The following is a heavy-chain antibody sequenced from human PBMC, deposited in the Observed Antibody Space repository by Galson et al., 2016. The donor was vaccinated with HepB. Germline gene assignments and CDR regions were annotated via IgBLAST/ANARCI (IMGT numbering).Heavy chain of an antibody. CDR3: ASHCGGDCYNNLADAFDI. Sequence: SETLSLTCTVSSGSISSSRYYWGWIRQPPGKGLEWIGSVYYSGTAYYDPSLKSRVSISVDTSKNQFSLRLGSVTAGDTAVYFCASHCGGDCYNNLADAFDIWGRGTMVTVSS. CDR2: VYYSGTA. V-gene: IGHV4-39*01. J-gene: IGHJ3*02. CDR1: SGSISSSRYY. D-gene: IGHD2-21*01.